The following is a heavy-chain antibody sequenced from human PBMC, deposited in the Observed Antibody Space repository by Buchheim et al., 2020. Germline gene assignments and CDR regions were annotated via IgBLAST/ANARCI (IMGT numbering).Heavy chain of an antibody. D-gene: IGHD5-12*01. V-gene: IGHV1-3*01. CDR3: ASRGRGYSGYDYYYYYGMDV. J-gene: IGHJ6*02. CDR2: INAGNGNT. Sequence: QVQLVQSGAEVKKPGASVKVSCKASGYTFTSYAMHWVRQAPGQRLEWMGWINAGNGNTKYSQKFQGRVTITRDTSASTVYMELSSLRSEDTAVYYCASRGRGYSGYDYYYYYGMDVWGQGTT. CDR1: GYTFTSYA.